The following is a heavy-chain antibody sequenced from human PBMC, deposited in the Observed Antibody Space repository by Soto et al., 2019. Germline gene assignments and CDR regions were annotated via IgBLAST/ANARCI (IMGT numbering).Heavy chain of an antibody. CDR3: ARRWYSSSWYYCYYGMDD. J-gene: IGHJ6*02. V-gene: IGHV4-39*01. CDR1: GGSISSSSYY. Sequence: PSETLSLTCTVAGGSISSSSYYWGWIRQPPGKGLEWIGSIYYSGSTYYNPSLKSRVTISVDTSKNQFSLRLSSVAAADTAVYYCARRWYSSSWYYCYYGMDDWGQGPRVTVSS. D-gene: IGHD6-13*01. CDR2: IYYSGST.